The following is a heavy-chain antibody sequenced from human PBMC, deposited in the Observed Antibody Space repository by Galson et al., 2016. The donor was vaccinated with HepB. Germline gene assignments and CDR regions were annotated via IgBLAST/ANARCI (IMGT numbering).Heavy chain of an antibody. V-gene: IGHV3-9*01. Sequence: SLRLSCAASGFTLDNYGMNWVRQAPGKGLEWVSGMSWNSGAIAYADSVKGRFTVSRDNAKNSLYLQMNSLRAEDTALYYCAKDRGRGSSYYFYGMDVWGKGTTVTVSS. CDR1: GFTLDNYG. CDR2: MSWNSGAI. CDR3: AKDRGRGSSYYFYGMDV. J-gene: IGHJ6*04.